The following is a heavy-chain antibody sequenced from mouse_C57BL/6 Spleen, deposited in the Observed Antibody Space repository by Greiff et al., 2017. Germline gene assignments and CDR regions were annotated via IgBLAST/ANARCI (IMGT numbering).Heavy chain of an antibody. J-gene: IGHJ4*01. D-gene: IGHD1-1*01. CDR2: INYDGSST. CDR1: GFTFSDYY. CDR3: ARDRDYYGSPYAMDY. V-gene: IGHV5-16*01. Sequence: DVMLVESEGGLVQPGSSMKLSCTASGFTFSDYYMAWVRQVPEKGLEWVANINYDGSSTYYLDSLKSRFIISRDNAKNILYLQMSSLKSEDTATYYCARDRDYYGSPYAMDYWGQGTSVTVSS.